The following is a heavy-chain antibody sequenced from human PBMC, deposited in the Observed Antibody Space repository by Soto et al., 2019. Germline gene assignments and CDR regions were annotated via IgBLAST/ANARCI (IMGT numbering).Heavy chain of an antibody. Sequence: GGSLRLSCIASGFTFSSYAMTWVRQAPGKGLEWVSDISGSGGITYYADSVKGRFTISRDNSKNTLNLQMNSLRADDTAVYYCARARRGAPYYYTVDLWGQGTTVTVSS. D-gene: IGHD3-10*01. J-gene: IGHJ6*02. CDR1: GFTFSSYA. CDR2: ISGSGGIT. V-gene: IGHV3-23*01. CDR3: ARARRGAPYYYTVDL.